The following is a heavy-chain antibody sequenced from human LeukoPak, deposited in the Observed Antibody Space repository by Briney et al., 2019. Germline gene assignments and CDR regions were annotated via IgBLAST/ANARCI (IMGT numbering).Heavy chain of an antibody. CDR3: ATLIDDYVWGSYRYRDYFDY. Sequence: SETLSLTCAVYGGSFSGYYWSWIRQPPGKGLEWIGEINHSGSTNYNPSLKSRVTISVDTSKNQFSLKLSSVTAADTAAYYCATLIDDYVWGSYRYRDYFDYWGQGTLVTVSS. CDR2: INHSGST. J-gene: IGHJ4*02. V-gene: IGHV4-34*01. D-gene: IGHD3-16*02. CDR1: GGSFSGYY.